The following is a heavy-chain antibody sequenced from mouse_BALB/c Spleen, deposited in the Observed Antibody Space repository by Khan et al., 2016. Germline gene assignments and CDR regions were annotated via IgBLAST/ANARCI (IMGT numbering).Heavy chain of an antibody. J-gene: IGHJ4*01. CDR3: ARHRTGTGYAMDY. D-gene: IGHD4-1*01. CDR2: IWSDGST. Sequence: QVQLKESGPGLVAPSQSLSITCTISGFSLTSYGVHWVRQPPGKGLEWLVVIWSDGSTTYNSALKSRLSISKDNSKSQVFSKMNSLQTDDTSMYYCARHRTGTGYAMDYWGQGTSVTVSS. V-gene: IGHV2-6-1*01. CDR1: GFSLTSYG.